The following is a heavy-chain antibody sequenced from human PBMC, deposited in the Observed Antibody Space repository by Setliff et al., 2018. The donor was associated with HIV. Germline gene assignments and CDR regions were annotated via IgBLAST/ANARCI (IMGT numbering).Heavy chain of an antibody. D-gene: IGHD2-21*02. J-gene: IGHJ4*02. CDR2: INYRGNT. V-gene: IGHV4-39*07. CDR1: GGSISTSRYY. Sequence: SSETLSLTCTVSGGSISTSRYYWGWIRQPPGKGLEWIGSINYRGNTYYNPSLRSRVTISVDTSKNHFSLRLSSVTAADTAVYYCARGEFYCGTDCYWSSFDYWGQGILVTVSS. CDR3: ARGEFYCGTDCYWSSFDY.